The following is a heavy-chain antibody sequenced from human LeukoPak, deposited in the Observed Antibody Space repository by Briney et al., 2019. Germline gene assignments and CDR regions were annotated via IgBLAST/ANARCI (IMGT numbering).Heavy chain of an antibody. J-gene: IGHJ4*02. Sequence: SETLSLTCTVSGGSISSYYWSWIRQPPKKGLEWIGYIHYSGSTNYNPSLNSRVTISVDTSKNQFSLRLTSVTAADTAVYYCARRGWFGESSLYYFDYWGQGTLVTVSS. CDR3: ARRGWFGESSLYYFDY. CDR1: GGSISSYY. CDR2: IHYSGST. D-gene: IGHD3-10*01. V-gene: IGHV4-59*08.